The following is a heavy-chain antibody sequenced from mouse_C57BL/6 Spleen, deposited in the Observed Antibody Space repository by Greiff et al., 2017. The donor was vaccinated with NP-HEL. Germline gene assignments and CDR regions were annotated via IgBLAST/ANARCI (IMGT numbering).Heavy chain of an antibody. CDR1: GYSFTGYF. J-gene: IGHJ4*01. D-gene: IGHD1-1*01. V-gene: IGHV1-20*01. CDR2: INPYNGDT. CDR3: ARSARSSRYYAIDY. Sequence: VQLQQSGPELVKPGDSVKISCKASGYSFTGYFMNWVMQSHGKSLEWIGRINPYNGDTFYNQKFKGKATLTVDKSSSTAHMELRSLTSEDSAVYYCARSARSSRYYAIDYWGQGTSVTVSS.